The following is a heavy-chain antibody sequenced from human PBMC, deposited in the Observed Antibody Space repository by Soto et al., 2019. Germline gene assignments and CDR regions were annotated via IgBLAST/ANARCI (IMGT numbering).Heavy chain of an antibody. CDR2: IIPMFGTP. Sequence: QVQVVQSGAEVKKPGSSVKVSCRSSGGSFRRYSISWVRQAPGQGLEWMGGIIPMFGTPNYAQKFRGRVTINADESTSTAYMDLSRLRSDDTAVYYCVRGTRACTTISCYTPQGAFYYGRDVWGQGTTVPVSS. CDR3: VRGTRACTTISCYTPQGAFYYGRDV. D-gene: IGHD2-2*02. CDR1: GGSFRRYS. J-gene: IGHJ6*02. V-gene: IGHV1-69*01.